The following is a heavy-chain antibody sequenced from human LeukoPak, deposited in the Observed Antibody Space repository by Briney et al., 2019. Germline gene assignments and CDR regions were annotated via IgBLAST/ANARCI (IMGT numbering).Heavy chain of an antibody. V-gene: IGHV3-66*01. CDR2: IYSGVST. Sequence: PGGSLRLSCAASGFTVSSNYMSWVRQAPGKGLEWVSVIYSGVSTYYADSVKGRFTISRDNSKNTLYLQMNSLKAEDTAVYYCARDPDGYRQGHHFDYWGQGTLVTVSS. CDR1: GFTVSSNY. J-gene: IGHJ4*02. CDR3: ARDPDGYRQGHHFDY. D-gene: IGHD5-18*01.